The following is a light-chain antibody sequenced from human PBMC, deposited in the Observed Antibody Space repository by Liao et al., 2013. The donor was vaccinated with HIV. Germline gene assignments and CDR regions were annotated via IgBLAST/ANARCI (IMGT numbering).Light chain of an antibody. V-gene: IGLV3-1*01. J-gene: IGLJ2*01. CDR2: QGN. CDR1: QSGDAD. Sequence: SYKLSQPPSLSVSPGQTANITCSEDQSGDADVSWYQQKAGQSPVLVIFQGNKRPSGIPERFSGSTSGNTATLAISGTQPMDEAEYFCQAWDSSAAVVFGGGTTLTVL. CDR3: QAWDSSAAVV.